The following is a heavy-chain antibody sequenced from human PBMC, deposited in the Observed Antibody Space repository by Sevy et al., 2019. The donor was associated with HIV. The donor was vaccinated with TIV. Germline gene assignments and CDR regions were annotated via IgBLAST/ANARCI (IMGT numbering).Heavy chain of an antibody. Sequence: GGSLRLSCAASGFTFSDYYMSWIRQAPGKGLEWVSYISSSGSTIYYADSVKGRFTISRDNAKNSLYLQMNSLRAEDTAVYYCARDVAGTRRITMIVGTFDYWGQGTLVTVSS. CDR3: ARDVAGTRRITMIVGTFDY. D-gene: IGHD3-22*01. V-gene: IGHV3-11*01. J-gene: IGHJ4*02. CDR2: ISSSGSTI. CDR1: GFTFSDYY.